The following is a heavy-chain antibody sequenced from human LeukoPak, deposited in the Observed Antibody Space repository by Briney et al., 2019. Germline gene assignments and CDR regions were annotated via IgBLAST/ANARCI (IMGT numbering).Heavy chain of an antibody. V-gene: IGHV3-48*01. CDR3: ACGQTYYFGY. CDR2: ISSSSSTI. Sequence: GGSLRLSCAASGFTFSSYEMNWVRQAPGKGLEWVSYISSSSSTIYYADSVKGRFTISRDNAKNSLYLQMNSLRAEDTAVYYCACGQTYYFGYWGQGTLVTVSS. CDR1: GFTFSSYE. J-gene: IGHJ4*02.